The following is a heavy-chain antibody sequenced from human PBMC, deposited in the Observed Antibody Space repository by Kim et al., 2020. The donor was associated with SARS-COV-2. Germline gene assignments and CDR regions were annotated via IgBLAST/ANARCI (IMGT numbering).Heavy chain of an antibody. CDR3: ARQVINYDFWNGYYQGPIGV. J-gene: IGHJ6*02. D-gene: IGHD3-3*01. CDR1: GGSISSSSYY. CDR2: IYYSRST. V-gene: IGHV4-39*01. Sequence: SETLSLTCTVSGGSISSSSYYWGWIRQPPGKGLEWIVSIYYSRSTYYNPCLKVRVTISVDTSKNQFSLKLSSVTAADTAVYYCARQVINYDFWNGYYQGPIGVGGQGTKVYVSS.